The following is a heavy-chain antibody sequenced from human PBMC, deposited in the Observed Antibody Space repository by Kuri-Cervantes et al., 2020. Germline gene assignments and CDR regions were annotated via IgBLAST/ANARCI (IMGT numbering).Heavy chain of an antibody. CDR2: IYYSGST. Sequence: GSLRLSCTVSGGSISSYYWSRIRQPPGKGLEWIGYIYYSGSTNYNPSPKSRVTISVDTSKNQFSLKLSSVTAADTAVYHCARGSFCSGGSCLFSYYYYYYMDVWGKGTTVTVSS. CDR3: ARGSFCSGGSCLFSYYYYYYMDV. J-gene: IGHJ6*03. CDR1: GGSISSYY. D-gene: IGHD2-15*01. V-gene: IGHV4-59*01.